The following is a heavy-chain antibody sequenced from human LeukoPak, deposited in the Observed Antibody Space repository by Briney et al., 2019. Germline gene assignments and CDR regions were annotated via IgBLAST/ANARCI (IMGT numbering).Heavy chain of an antibody. CDR3: ATGVVTGWSPDY. D-gene: IGHD2-21*02. Sequence: GRSLRLSCAASGFTFSSYGMHWVRQAPGKGLEWVAVISYDGSNKYYADSVKGRFTISRDNSKNTLYLQMNSLRAEDTAVHYCATGVVTGWSPDYWGQGTLVTVSS. J-gene: IGHJ4*02. CDR1: GFTFSSYG. V-gene: IGHV3-30*03. CDR2: ISYDGSNK.